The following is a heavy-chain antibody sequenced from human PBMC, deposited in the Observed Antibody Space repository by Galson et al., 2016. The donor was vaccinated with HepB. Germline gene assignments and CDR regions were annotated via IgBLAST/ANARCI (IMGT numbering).Heavy chain of an antibody. CDR1: GYTFTNYA. J-gene: IGHJ4*02. CDR3: GRDRGVYGDY. Sequence: SVRVSCKASGYTFTNYAVIWIRQAPGQGLEWMGWIDTSTGNTTYTKGFTGHFVLSLDTSVSTAYLQISSLNVEDTAVYFCGRDRGVYGDYWGQGTLVTVSS. D-gene: IGHD3-10*01. CDR2: IDTSTGNT. V-gene: IGHV7-4-1*01.